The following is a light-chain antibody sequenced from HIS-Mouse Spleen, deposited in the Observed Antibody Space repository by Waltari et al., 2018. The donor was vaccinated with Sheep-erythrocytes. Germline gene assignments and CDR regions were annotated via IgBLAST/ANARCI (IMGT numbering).Light chain of an antibody. CDR2: AAS. CDR1: QGIRND. CDR3: LQDYNYPYT. Sequence: AIQMTQSPSSLPASVGDRVTITCRASQGIRNDLGWYQQKPGKATKLLIYAASSLQSGVPSRFSGSGSGTDFTLTISSLQPEDFATYYCLQDYNYPYTFGQGTKLEIK. J-gene: IGKJ2*01. V-gene: IGKV1-6*01.